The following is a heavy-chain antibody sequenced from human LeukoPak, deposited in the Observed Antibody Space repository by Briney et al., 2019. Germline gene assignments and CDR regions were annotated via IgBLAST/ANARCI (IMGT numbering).Heavy chain of an antibody. CDR1: GGSISSYY. Sequence: SETLSLTCTVSGGSISSYYWSWIRQPAGKGLEWIGRIYTSGSTNYNPSLKSRVTVSVDTSKNQFSLKLSSVTAADTAVYYCAITIVSSGWFVSYYGMDVWGQGTTVTVSS. CDR2: IYTSGST. J-gene: IGHJ6*02. V-gene: IGHV4-4*07. D-gene: IGHD6-19*01. CDR3: AITIVSSGWFVSYYGMDV.